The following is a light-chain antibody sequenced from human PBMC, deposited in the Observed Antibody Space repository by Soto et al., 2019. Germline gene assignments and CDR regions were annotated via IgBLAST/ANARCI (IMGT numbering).Light chain of an antibody. V-gene: IGKV3-15*01. CDR2: GES. CDR3: HQYNYWPRGT. J-gene: IGKJ3*01. CDR1: QSVNLN. Sequence: EIMRTQSPGTLSVSPGEGATLSCTASQSVNLNFAWYQQKPGQPPRLLLSGESTRATGIPVRFRGSVSGTEFTLTIRSLQSEDSAVYYCHQYNYWPRGTFGPGTKVEIK.